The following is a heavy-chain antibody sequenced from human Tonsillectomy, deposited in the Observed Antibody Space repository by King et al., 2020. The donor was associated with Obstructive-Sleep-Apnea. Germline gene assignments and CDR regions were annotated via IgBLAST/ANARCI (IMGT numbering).Heavy chain of an antibody. CDR2: ISYGGSNK. CDR3: ARDRRTFGGCYLDGFAI. CDR1: GITFSSYD. V-gene: IGHV3-30*04. Sequence: VQLVESGGGVVQPGTSLRLSCVASGITFSSYDMYWVRQAPGKGLEWVAVISYGGSNKYYADSVKGRFTISRDNSRNTLFLQMNSLRTDDTAVYYCARDRRTFGGCYLDGFAIWGQGTMVAVSS. D-gene: IGHD1-26*01. J-gene: IGHJ3*02.